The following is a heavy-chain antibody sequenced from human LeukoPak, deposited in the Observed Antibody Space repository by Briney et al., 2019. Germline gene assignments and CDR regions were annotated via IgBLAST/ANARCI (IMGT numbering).Heavy chain of an antibody. V-gene: IGHV4-4*07. CDR1: GGSISSYY. CDR2: IYTSGST. D-gene: IGHD3-10*01. Sequence: SETLSLTCTVSGGSISSYYWSWIRQPAGKGLEWIGRIYTSGSTNYNPSLKSRVTMSVDTSKNQFSLKLSSVTAADTAVYYCARGGTSHYYGSGAYYMDVWGKGTTVTISS. CDR3: ARGGTSHYYGSGAYYMDV. J-gene: IGHJ6*03.